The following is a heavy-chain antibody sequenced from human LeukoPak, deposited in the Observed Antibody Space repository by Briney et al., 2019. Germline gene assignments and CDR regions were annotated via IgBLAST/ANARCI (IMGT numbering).Heavy chain of an antibody. CDR2: IRYDGGNK. Sequence: GGSLRLSCAASGFTFSSYGMHWVRQAPGKGLEWVAFIRYDGGNKYYADSVKGRFTISRDNSKNTLYLQMNSLRAEDTAVYYCEKDRVNCSSTSCYSVGGNFDYWGQGTLVTVSS. CDR3: EKDRVNCSSTSCYSVGGNFDY. J-gene: IGHJ4*02. D-gene: IGHD2-2*01. CDR1: GFTFSSYG. V-gene: IGHV3-30*02.